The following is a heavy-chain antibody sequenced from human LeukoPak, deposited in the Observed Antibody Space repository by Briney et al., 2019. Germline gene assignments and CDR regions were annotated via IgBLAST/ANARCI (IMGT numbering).Heavy chain of an antibody. J-gene: IGHJ4*02. CDR1: GFTFSSYW. CDR3: ARGRELGLYYFDY. V-gene: IGHV3-74*01. D-gene: IGHD5-24*01. CDR2: INGDGSGT. Sequence: GGSLRLSCAASGFTFSSYWMYWVRQAPGKGLVWVSRINGDGSGTSYADSVKGRFTIPRDNAKNTLYLHMKSLRAEDTALYYCARGRELGLYYFDYWGQGTLVTVSS.